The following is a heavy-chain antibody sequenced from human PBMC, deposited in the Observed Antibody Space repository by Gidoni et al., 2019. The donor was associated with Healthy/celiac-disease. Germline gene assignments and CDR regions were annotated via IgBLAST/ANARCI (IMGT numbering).Heavy chain of an antibody. D-gene: IGHD4-17*01. V-gene: IGHV3-30*01. CDR1: A. CDR2: ISYDGSNK. CDR3: ARSVYTVTTSLGYFDY. Sequence: AMHWVRQAPGKRLEWMAVISYDGSNKYYADSVKGRFTISRDNSKNTLYLQMNSLRAEDTAVYYCARSVYTVTTSLGYFDYWGQGTLVTVST. J-gene: IGHJ4*02.